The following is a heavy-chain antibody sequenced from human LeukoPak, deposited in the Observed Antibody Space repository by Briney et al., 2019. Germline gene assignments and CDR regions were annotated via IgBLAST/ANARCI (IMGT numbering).Heavy chain of an antibody. V-gene: IGHV3-30*18. D-gene: IGHD6-19*01. CDR2: ISYDGSNK. CDR1: GFTFSSYG. CDR3: AKDEEYSSGFYYYYYGRDV. J-gene: IGHJ6*02. Sequence: GGSLRLSCAASGFTFSSYGMHWVRQAPGKGLEWVAVISYDGSNKYYADSVKGRFTISRDNSKNTLYLQMNSLRAEDTAVYYCAKDEEYSSGFYYYYYGRDVWGQGTTVTVSS.